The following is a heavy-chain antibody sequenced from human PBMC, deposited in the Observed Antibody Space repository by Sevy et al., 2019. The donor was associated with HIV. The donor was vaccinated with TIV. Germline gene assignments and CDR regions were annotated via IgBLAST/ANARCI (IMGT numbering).Heavy chain of an antibody. Sequence: GGSLRLSCAASEFTVSSNYRSWVRQAPGKGLEWVSVIYSGGSTYYADSVKGRFTISRDNSKNTLYLQMNSLRAEDTAVYYCARDGGKNSSRTFGLDYWGQGTLVTVSS. J-gene: IGHJ4*02. CDR1: EFTVSSNY. CDR3: ARDGGKNSSRTFGLDY. CDR2: IYSGGST. D-gene: IGHD6-13*01. V-gene: IGHV3-53*01.